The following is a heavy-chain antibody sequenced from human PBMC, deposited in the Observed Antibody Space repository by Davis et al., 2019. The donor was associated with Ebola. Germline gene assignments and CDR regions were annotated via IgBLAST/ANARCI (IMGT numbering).Heavy chain of an antibody. V-gene: IGHV4-39*01. Sequence: SETLSLTCIVSGGSISSSSYYWVWIRQSPGKGLEWIGTIFYTGSTHYNPSLKSRLSISVDTSKNQVSLNLQSLTAADTAVYYCASSGAAMVLFYYGMDVWGQGTTVTVSS. CDR2: IFYTGST. CDR1: GGSISSSSYY. D-gene: IGHD5-18*01. CDR3: ASSGAAMVLFYYGMDV. J-gene: IGHJ6*02.